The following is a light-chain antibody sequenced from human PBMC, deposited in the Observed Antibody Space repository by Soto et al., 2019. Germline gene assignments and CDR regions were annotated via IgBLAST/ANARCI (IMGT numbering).Light chain of an antibody. CDR3: QQYGSSPQT. J-gene: IGKJ1*01. CDR2: GAS. V-gene: IGKV3-20*01. CDR1: QSVGSNY. Sequence: EIVLTQSPGTLSLSPGERATLSCRASQSVGSNYLAWYQQKPGQAPRLLMYGASTRATGIPDRFSGSGSGTDFTLTIGRLETEDFAVYYCQQYGSSPQTFGQGTKVEIK.